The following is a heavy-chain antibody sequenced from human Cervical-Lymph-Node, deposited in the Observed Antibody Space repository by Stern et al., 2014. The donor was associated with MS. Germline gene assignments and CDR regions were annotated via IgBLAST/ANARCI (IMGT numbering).Heavy chain of an antibody. D-gene: IGHD2-2*01. V-gene: IGHV1-69*01. CDR2: IIPVFGTP. CDR1: GGTFRSFA. Sequence: QVQLVESGSEVMKPGSSVNVTCKASGGTFRSFAVNCVRQAPGQGLEWVGGIIPVFGTPTYAQKFQGRVTIISDESTNTVSVELSSLTTDDTATYFCASAHPATRRGYKGMNVWGQGTTIAVSS. J-gene: IGHJ6*02. CDR3: ASAHPATRRGYKGMNV.